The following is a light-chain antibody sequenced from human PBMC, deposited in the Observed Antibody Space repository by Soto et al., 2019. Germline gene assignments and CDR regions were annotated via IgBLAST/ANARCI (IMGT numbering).Light chain of an antibody. CDR1: SGHGSYA. Sequence: QLVLTQSPSASASLGASVKLTCTLSSGHGSYAIAWHQQQPEKGPRYLMKLNSDGSHSKGDGIPDRFSGSSSGAERYLTISSLQSEDEADYHCQTWGTGIVVFGGGTQLTVL. J-gene: IGLJ2*01. CDR2: LNSDGSH. CDR3: QTWGTGIVV. V-gene: IGLV4-69*01.